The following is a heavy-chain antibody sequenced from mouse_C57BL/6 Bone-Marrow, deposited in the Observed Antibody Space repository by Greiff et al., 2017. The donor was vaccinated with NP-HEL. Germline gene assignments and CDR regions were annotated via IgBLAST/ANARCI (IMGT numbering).Heavy chain of an antibody. CDR2: IYPGSGNT. CDR3: ARNWDYFDY. CDR1: GYTFTDYY. Sequence: QVQLQQSGAELVRPGASVKLSCKASGYTFTDYYINWVKQRPGQGLEWIARIYPGSGNTYYSEKFKGKATLTAEKSSSTAYMQLSSLTSEDSAVYFCARNWDYFDYWGQGTTLTVSS. D-gene: IGHD4-1*01. J-gene: IGHJ2*01. V-gene: IGHV1-76*01.